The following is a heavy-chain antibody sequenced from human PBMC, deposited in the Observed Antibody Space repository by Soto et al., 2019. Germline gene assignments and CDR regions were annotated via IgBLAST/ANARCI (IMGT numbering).Heavy chain of an antibody. CDR3: ARRMIVVVTAIDY. J-gene: IGHJ4*02. CDR1: GGSFSGYY. D-gene: IGHD2-21*02. CDR2: INHSGST. V-gene: IGHV4-34*01. Sequence: SETLSLTCAVYGGSFSGYYWSWIRQPPGKGLEWIGEINHSGSTNYNPSLKSRVTISVDTSKNQFSLKLSSVTAADTAVYYCARRMIVVVTAIDYWGQGTLVTVSS.